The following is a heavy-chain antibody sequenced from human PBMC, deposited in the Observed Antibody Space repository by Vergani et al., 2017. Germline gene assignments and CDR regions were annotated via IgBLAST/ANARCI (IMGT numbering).Heavy chain of an antibody. V-gene: IGHV4-59*01. CDR1: GGSMSGYY. D-gene: IGHD2-2*01. CDR2: MYHSGST. Sequence: QVRLQESGPGLVKPSETLSLTCSVSGGSMSGYYWSWIRQPPGKELEWIGYMYHSGSTNYNPSLETRVTISGDTSKNQFSLKLNSVTAADTAVYYCGRALYAMVRYGSSTSCYPRGPFDDWGQGTLVTVSS. J-gene: IGHJ4*02. CDR3: GRALYAMVRYGSSTSCYPRGPFDD.